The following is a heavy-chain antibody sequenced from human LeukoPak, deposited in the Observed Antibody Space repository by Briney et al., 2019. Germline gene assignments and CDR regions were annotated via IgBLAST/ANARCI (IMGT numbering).Heavy chain of an antibody. CDR3: ARPLAVYGIGPIWCGP. D-gene: IGHD6-19*01. Sequence: GGSLRLSCAASGFTFSDYYMSWIRQAPGKGLEWVSYISSSGSTIYYADSVKGRFTISRDNAKNSLYLQMNSLRAEDTAVYYCARPLAVYGIGPIWCGPWGKGTLVTVST. J-gene: IGHJ5*02. CDR2: ISSSGSTI. V-gene: IGHV3-11*04. CDR1: GFTFSDYY.